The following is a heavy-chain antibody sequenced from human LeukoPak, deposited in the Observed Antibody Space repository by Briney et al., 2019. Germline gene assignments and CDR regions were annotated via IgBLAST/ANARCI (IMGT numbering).Heavy chain of an antibody. Sequence: GGSLRLSCAASGFTFSSYSMNWVRQAPGKGLEWVSYISSSSSTIYYADSVKGRFTISRDNAKNSLYLQMNSLRAEDTAVYYGARDPGRYPYPNDYAFGGEAFHMWRQGPMVTVSS. CDR2: ISSSSSTI. D-gene: IGHD1-1*01. CDR1: GFTFSSYS. CDR3: ARDPGRYPYPNDYAFGGEAFHM. V-gene: IGHV3-48*01. J-gene: IGHJ3*02.